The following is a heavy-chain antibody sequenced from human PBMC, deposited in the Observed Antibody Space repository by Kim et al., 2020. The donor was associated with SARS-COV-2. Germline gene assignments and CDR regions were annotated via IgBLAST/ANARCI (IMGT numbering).Heavy chain of an antibody. J-gene: IGHJ4*02. V-gene: IGHV3-48*02. CDR3: ARDRSGLWFGEFYFDY. CDR1: GFTFSSYS. D-gene: IGHD3-10*01. CDR2: ISSSSSTI. Sequence: GGSLRLSCAASGFTFSSYSMNWVRQAPGKGLEWVSYISSSSSTIYYADSVKGRFTISRDNAKNSLYLQMNSLRDEDTAVYYCARDRSGLWFGEFYFDYWGQGTLVTVSS.